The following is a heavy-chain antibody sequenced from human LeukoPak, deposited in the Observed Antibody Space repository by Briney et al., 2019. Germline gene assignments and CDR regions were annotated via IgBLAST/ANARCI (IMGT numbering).Heavy chain of an antibody. CDR2: MNPNSGNT. D-gene: IGHD3-10*01. J-gene: IGHJ5*02. Sequence: ASVKVSCKASGYTFTSYDINWVRQATGQGLEWMGWMNPNSGNTGYAQKFQGRVTITRNTSISTAYMELSSLRSEDTAVYYCARVHRTVRGARLQFDPWGQGTLVTVPS. V-gene: IGHV1-8*03. CDR3: ARVHRTVRGARLQFDP. CDR1: GYTFTSYD.